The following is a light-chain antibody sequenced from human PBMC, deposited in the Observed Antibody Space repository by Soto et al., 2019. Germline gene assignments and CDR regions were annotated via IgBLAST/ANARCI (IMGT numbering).Light chain of an antibody. CDR1: QSISTS. CDR2: TAS. J-gene: IGKJ1*01. CDR3: QQYNTYSRT. Sequence: DIQMTQSPSTLSASVGDRVTVTCRASQSISTSLAWYQQKPGKAPKLLIYTASSLESGVPSRFIGSGSGTEVTLTISSLRPDDFATYYCQQYNTYSRTFGQGTKVEIK. V-gene: IGKV1-5*03.